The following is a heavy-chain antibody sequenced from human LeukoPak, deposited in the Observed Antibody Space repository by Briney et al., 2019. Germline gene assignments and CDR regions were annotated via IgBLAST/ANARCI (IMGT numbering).Heavy chain of an antibody. D-gene: IGHD5-18*01. CDR3: ARTGTVDTDMHDMDV. CDR2: IIPIFGTA. CDR1: GGTFSSYA. Sequence: SVKVSCKASGGTFSSYAISWVRQAPGQGLEWMGGIIPIFGTANYAQKFQGRVTITADESTSTAYMELSSLRSEDTAVYYCARTGTVDTDMHDMDVWGKGTTVTVSS. J-gene: IGHJ6*03. V-gene: IGHV1-69*13.